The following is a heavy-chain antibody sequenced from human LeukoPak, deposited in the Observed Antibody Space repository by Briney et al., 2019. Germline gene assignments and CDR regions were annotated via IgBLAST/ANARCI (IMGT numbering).Heavy chain of an antibody. CDR1: GYTFTSYY. J-gene: IGHJ5*02. CDR2: INPSGGST. CDR3: ARDGGDIVVVPAAGGFDP. Sequence: ASVKVSCKASGYTFTSYYMHWVRQAPGQGLEWMGIINPSGGSTSYAQKFQGRVTMTRDTSTSTVYMELSSLRPEDTAVYYCARDGGDIVVVPAAGGFDPWGQGTLVTVSS. D-gene: IGHD2-2*01. V-gene: IGHV1-46*01.